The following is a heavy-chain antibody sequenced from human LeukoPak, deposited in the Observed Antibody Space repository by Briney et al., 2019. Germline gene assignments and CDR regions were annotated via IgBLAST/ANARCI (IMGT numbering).Heavy chain of an antibody. CDR3: ARESSGVGYIYGYFY. V-gene: IGHV1-2*02. CDR1: GYTFTGYY. Sequence: GASMKVSCKASGYTFTGYYIHWLRQAPGQGLEWMGWINPNSGGTNYAQKFQGRVTMTRDTSISTAYMELTRLRSDDTAVYYCARESSGVGYIYGYFYWGQGTLVTVSS. CDR2: INPNSGGT. D-gene: IGHD5-18*01. J-gene: IGHJ4*02.